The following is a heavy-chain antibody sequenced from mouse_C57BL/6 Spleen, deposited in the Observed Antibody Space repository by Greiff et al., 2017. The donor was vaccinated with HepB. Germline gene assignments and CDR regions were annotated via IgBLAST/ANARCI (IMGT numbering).Heavy chain of an antibody. CDR1: GYTFTEYT. CDR3: ARHEDLDYYGSSPGWTY. D-gene: IGHD1-1*01. CDR2: FYPGSGSI. V-gene: IGHV1-62-2*01. Sequence: VKLMESGAELVKPGASVKLSCKASGYTFTEYTIHWVKQRSGQGLEWIGWFYPGSGSIKYNEKFKDKATLTADKSSSTVYMELSRLTSEDSAVYFCARHEDLDYYGSSPGWTYWGQGTLVTVSA. J-gene: IGHJ3*01.